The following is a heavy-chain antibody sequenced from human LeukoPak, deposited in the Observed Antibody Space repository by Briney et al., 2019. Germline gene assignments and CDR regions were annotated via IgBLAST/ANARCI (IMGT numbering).Heavy chain of an antibody. Sequence: ASVKVSCKAPGYTFTSYDINWVRQATGQGLEWMGWMNPNSGNTGYAQKFQGRVTMTRDTSISTAYMELSSLRSEDTAVYYCAKRGDFWSGYYTDYYYYMDVWGKGTTVTVSS. CDR3: AKRGDFWSGYYTDYYYYMDV. CDR2: MNPNSGNT. V-gene: IGHV1-8*01. D-gene: IGHD3-3*01. J-gene: IGHJ6*03. CDR1: GYTFTSYD.